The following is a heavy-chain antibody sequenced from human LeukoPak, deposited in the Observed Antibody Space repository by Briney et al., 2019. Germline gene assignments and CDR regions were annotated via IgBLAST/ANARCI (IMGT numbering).Heavy chain of an antibody. Sequence: ASVKVSRKASGGTFSSYAINWVRQAPGQGLEWMGKIIPVHGKPNYAQQFQGRVTITADESTSTAYLELSSLKSEDTAVYYCAREGRITTPGTIYFYFGLDLWGQGTTVIVSS. V-gene: IGHV1-69*11. CDR2: IIPVHGKP. CDR3: AREGRITTPGTIYFYFGLDL. J-gene: IGHJ6*02. D-gene: IGHD6-13*01. CDR1: GGTFSSYA.